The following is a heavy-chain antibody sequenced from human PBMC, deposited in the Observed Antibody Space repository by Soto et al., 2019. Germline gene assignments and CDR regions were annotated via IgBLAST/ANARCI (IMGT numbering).Heavy chain of an antibody. CDR2: IYWNDDK. V-gene: IGHV2-5*01. J-gene: IGHJ4*02. Sequence: QITLTESGPMLVTPTQTLTLTCSFSGFSLTSSGVAVGWFRQPPGKAPEWLSLIYWNDDKRYSPSLRSRLIVTGDASKNQVALTLADADAADSGTYYCAHRPTSTEDFYFDSWGQGTLVTVSS. CDR3: AHRPTSTEDFYFDS. CDR1: GFSLTSSGVA.